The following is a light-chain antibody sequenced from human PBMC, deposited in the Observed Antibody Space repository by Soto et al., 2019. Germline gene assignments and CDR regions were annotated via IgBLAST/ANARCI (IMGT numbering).Light chain of an antibody. CDR3: SSYAGSNNLV. CDR2: EVT. J-gene: IGLJ2*01. CDR1: SSDLRGYDY. Sequence: QSALTQPPSASGSPGQSVTISCTATSSDLRGYDYVSWYQQHPGKAPKLMIYEVTKRPSGVPDRFSGSKSGNTASLTVSGLQAEDEADYYCSSYAGSNNLVFGGGTKVTVL. V-gene: IGLV2-8*01.